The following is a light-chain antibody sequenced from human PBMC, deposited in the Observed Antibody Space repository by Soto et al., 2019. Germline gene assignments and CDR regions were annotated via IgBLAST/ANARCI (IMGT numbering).Light chain of an antibody. CDR3: QQYNSYSWT. Sequence: DIQMTQSPSTLSASVGDRVTITCRASQSIRSWLAWYQQKPGKAPNLLIYRASTLESGVPSRFSGSGSGTEFTLTISSLQPDDFATYYCQQYNSYSWTFGQGTKVEV. CDR2: RAS. CDR1: QSIRSW. V-gene: IGKV1-5*03. J-gene: IGKJ1*01.